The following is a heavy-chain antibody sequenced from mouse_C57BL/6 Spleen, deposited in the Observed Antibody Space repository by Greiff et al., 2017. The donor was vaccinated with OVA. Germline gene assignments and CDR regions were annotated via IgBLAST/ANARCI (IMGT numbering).Heavy chain of an antibody. CDR2: ISSGGSYT. CDR1: GFTFSSYG. D-gene: IGHD1-1*01. V-gene: IGHV5-6*02. Sequence: EVMLVESGGDLVKPGGSLTLSCAASGFTFSSYGMSWVRQTPDKRLEWVATISSGGSYTYYPDSVKGRFTISRDNAKNTLYLQMSSLKSEDTAMYYCARPGYYGSSYDAMDYWGQGTSVTVSS. CDR3: ARPGYYGSSYDAMDY. J-gene: IGHJ4*01.